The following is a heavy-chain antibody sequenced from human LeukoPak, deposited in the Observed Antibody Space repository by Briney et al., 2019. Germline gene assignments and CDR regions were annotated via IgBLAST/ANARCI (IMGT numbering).Heavy chain of an antibody. J-gene: IGHJ4*02. Sequence: PGGSLRLSCAASGFTFSSYAMSWVRQSPGKGLEWVSAISGSGGSTYYADSVKGRFTISRDNSKNTLYLQMNSLRAEDTAVYYCAKNTMVRGVIPTHFDYWGQGTLVTVSS. CDR2: ISGSGGST. D-gene: IGHD3-10*01. CDR1: GFTFSSYA. CDR3: AKNTMVRGVIPTHFDY. V-gene: IGHV3-23*01.